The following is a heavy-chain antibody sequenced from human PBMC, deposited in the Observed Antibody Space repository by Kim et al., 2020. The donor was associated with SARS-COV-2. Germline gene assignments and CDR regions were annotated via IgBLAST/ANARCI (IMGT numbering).Heavy chain of an antibody. CDR3: ARDDSSSWS. CDR2: YN. Sequence: YNEYAVSVKSRITINPDTSKNQFSLQLNSVTPEDTAVYYCARDDSSSWSWGQGTLVTVSS. J-gene: IGHJ5*02. V-gene: IGHV6-1*01. D-gene: IGHD6-13*01.